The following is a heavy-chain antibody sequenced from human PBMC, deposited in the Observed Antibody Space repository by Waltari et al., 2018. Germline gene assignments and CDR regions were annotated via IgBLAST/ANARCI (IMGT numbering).Heavy chain of an antibody. CDR3: ATAGGVNGNYEGPPWFDP. J-gene: IGHJ5*02. D-gene: IGHD1-7*01. CDR2: IDPEDVET. CDR1: GYTLTELS. Sequence: QVQLVQSGAEVKKPGASVKVSCKVSGYTLTELSMHWVRQAPGKGLEWMGGIDPEDVETIYAQKFQGRVTMTEDTSTDTAYMELSSLRSEDTAVYYCATAGGVNGNYEGPPWFDPWGQGTLVTVSS. V-gene: IGHV1-24*01.